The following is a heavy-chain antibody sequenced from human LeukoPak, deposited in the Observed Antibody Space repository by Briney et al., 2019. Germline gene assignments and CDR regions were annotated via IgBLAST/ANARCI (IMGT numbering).Heavy chain of an antibody. CDR1: WFPLKKYW. CDR2: ILYDGSNK. Sequence: GALGPSFAAFWFPLKKYWMQRGRQAPGQGVGGGAGILYDGSNKYYADSVKGRFTISRDNSKNTLYLQMNSLRAEDTAVYYCAKVRWFGELLSSYFDYWGQGTLVTVSS. V-gene: IGHV3-30*18. CDR3: AKVRWFGELLSSYFDY. J-gene: IGHJ4*02. D-gene: IGHD3-10*01.